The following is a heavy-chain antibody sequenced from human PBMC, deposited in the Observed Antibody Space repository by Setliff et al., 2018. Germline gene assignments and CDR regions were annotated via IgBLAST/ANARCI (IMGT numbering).Heavy chain of an antibody. CDR2: IYSGTST. CDR1: GGSISGFY. J-gene: IGHJ4*02. CDR3: ARHRRDSSGNYFVGLYYFDY. V-gene: IGHV4-4*08. Sequence: SETLSLTCTVSGGSISGFYWSWIRQPPGGGLEWIGYIYSGTSTNINPSLKSRVSISADTSKSLFSLRLTSMTASDTAVYYCARHRRDSSGNYFVGLYYFDYWGQGTPVTVSS. D-gene: IGHD3-22*01.